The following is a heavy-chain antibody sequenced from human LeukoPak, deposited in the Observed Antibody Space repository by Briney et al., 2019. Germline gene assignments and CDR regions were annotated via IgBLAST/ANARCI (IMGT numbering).Heavy chain of an antibody. J-gene: IGHJ4*02. Sequence: GGSLRLSCAASGFTFSSYSMNWVRQAPGKGLEWVSSISSSSSYIYYADSVKGRFTISRDNAKNSLYLQMNSLRAEDTAVYYCARDVAAAGNPIFDYWGQGTLVTVSS. D-gene: IGHD6-13*01. CDR1: GFTFSSYS. CDR2: ISSSSSYI. V-gene: IGHV3-21*01. CDR3: ARDVAAAGNPIFDY.